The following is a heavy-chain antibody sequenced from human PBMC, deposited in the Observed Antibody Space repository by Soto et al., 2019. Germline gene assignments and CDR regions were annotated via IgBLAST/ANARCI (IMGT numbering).Heavy chain of an antibody. CDR1: GFTFSIYE. Sequence: GGSLRPSCAASGFTFSIYEMNWVRQAPGKGLEWVSYISSSGSTIYYADSVKGRFTISKDNAKNSLLLKMNSLRDEDTGVYYCASHLTICCQFDSWGQGTLVTVSS. J-gene: IGHJ5*01. V-gene: IGHV3-48*03. D-gene: IGHD3-3*01. CDR2: ISSSGSTI. CDR3: ASHLTICCQFDS.